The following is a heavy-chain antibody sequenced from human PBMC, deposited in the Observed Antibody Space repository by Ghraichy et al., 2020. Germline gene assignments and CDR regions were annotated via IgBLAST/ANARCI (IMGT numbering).Heavy chain of an antibody. CDR3: ARGSPEYYYGMDV. Sequence: GGSLRLSCAASGFTFSSYSMNWVRQAPGKGLEWVSSISSSSSYIYYADSVKGRFTISRDNAKNSLYLQMNSLRAEDTAGYYCARGSPEYYYGMDVWGQGTTVTVSS. J-gene: IGHJ6*02. CDR2: ISSSSSYI. V-gene: IGHV3-21*01. CDR1: GFTFSSYS.